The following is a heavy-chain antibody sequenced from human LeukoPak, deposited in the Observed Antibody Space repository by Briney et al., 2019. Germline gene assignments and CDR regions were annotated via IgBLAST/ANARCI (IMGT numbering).Heavy chain of an antibody. V-gene: IGHV4-59*01. CDR3: ARDGTSPWYFDL. Sequence: SETLSLTCTVSGGSISRYYWSWLRQPPGKGLEWIGYIYYSGSTNYTPSLKSRVTISVDTSKNQFSLKLSSVTAADTAVYYCARDGTSPWYFDLWGRGTLVTVSS. CDR2: IYYSGST. J-gene: IGHJ2*01. D-gene: IGHD1-26*01. CDR1: GGSISRYY.